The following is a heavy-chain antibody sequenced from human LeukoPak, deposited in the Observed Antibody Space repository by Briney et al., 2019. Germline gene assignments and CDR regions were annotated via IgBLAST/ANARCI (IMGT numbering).Heavy chain of an antibody. D-gene: IGHD3-3*01. Sequence: ASVKVSCKASGYTFTSYYMHWVRQAPGQGLEWMGIINPSGGSTSYAQKFQGRVTMTRDTSTSTVYMELSSLRSEDTAVYYCARHRGPIFGEVIISTYYYYYGMAAWGQGPTVTVSS. CDR3: ARHRGPIFGEVIISTYYYYYGMAA. CDR1: GYTFTSYY. CDR2: INPSGGST. V-gene: IGHV1-46*01. J-gene: IGHJ6*02.